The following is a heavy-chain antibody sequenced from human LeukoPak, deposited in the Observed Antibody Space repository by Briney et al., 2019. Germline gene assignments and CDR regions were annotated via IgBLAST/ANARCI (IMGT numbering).Heavy chain of an antibody. CDR3: ARLSSGYTYYFDY. Sequence: SETLSLTCTVSGGSISSGSYYWSWIRQPAGKGLEWIGRIYTSGSTNYNPSLKSRFTISVDTSKNQFSLELSSVTAADTAVYYCARLSSGYTYYFDYWGQGTLVTVSS. D-gene: IGHD3-22*01. J-gene: IGHJ4*02. CDR1: GGSISSGSYY. V-gene: IGHV4-61*02. CDR2: IYTSGST.